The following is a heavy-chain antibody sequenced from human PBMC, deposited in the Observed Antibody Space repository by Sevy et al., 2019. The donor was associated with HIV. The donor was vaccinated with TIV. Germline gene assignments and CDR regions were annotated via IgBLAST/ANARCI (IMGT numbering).Heavy chain of an antibody. D-gene: IGHD6-13*01. J-gene: IGHJ4*02. CDR1: GFTVSSNY. V-gene: IGHV3-53*01. CDR2: IYSGGST. Sequence: GGSLRLSCAASGFTVSSNYMSWVRQAPGKGLEWVSVIYSGGSTYYADSVKGRFTISRDNSKNTLYLQMNSLRAEYTAVYYCASPGYSSSAWEYCGQGTLVTVSS. CDR3: ASPGYSSSAWEY.